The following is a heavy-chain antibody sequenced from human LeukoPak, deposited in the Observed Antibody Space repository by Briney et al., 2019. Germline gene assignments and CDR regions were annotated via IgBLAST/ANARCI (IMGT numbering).Heavy chain of an antibody. D-gene: IGHD1-26*01. V-gene: IGHV1-69*04. J-gene: IGHJ3*02. CDR1: GGTFSSYA. CDR3: ARGGGGSYYAGASGAFDI. Sequence: SVKVSCKASGGTFSSYAISWVRQAPGQGLEWMGRIIPILGIANYAQKFQGRVTITADKSTSTAYMELSSLRSEDTAVYYCARGGGGSYYAGASGAFDIWGQGTMVTVSS. CDR2: IIPILGIA.